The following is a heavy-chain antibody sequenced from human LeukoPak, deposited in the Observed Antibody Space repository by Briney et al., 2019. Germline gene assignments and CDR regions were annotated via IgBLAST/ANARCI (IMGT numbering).Heavy chain of an antibody. Sequence: GSLRLSCAASGFTFSDYYMSWIRQPPGKGLEWIGEINHSGSTNYNPSLKSRVTISVDTSKNQFSLKLSSVTAADTAAYYCARGWNYFDYWGQGTLVTVSS. J-gene: IGHJ4*02. D-gene: IGHD1-1*01. CDR1: GFTFSDYY. CDR3: ARGWNYFDY. CDR2: INHSGST. V-gene: IGHV4-34*01.